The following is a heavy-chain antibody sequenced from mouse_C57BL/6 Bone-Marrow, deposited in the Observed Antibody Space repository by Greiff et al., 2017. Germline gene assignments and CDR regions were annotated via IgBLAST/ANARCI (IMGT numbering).Heavy chain of an antibody. V-gene: IGHV2-2*01. CDR1: GFSLTSYG. CDR2: IWSGGSK. CDR3: ATPGMDY. Sequence: QVQLKESGPGLVQPSQSLSITCTVSGFSLTSYGVHWVRQSPGKGLEWLGVIWSGGSKDYNAAFISRLSISKDNSKSQVFFKMNSLQADDTAIYYCATPGMDYWGQGTSVTVSS. J-gene: IGHJ4*01.